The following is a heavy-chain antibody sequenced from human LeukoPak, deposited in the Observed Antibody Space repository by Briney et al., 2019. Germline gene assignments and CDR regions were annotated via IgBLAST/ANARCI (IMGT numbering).Heavy chain of an antibody. J-gene: IGHJ4*02. Sequence: PSQTLSLTCTVSGGSISSGGYYWSCIRQHPGKGLEWIGYIYYSGSTYYNPSLKSRVTISVDTSKNQFSLKLSSVTAADTAVYYCARDRSLAVAGTLYPYYFDYWGQGTLVTVSS. CDR3: ARDRSLAVAGTLYPYYFDY. D-gene: IGHD6-19*01. CDR2: IYYSGST. CDR1: GGSISSGGYY. V-gene: IGHV4-31*03.